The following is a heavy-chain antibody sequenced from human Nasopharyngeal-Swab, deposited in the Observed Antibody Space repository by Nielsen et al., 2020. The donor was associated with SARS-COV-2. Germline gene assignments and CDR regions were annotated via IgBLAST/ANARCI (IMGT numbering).Heavy chain of an antibody. V-gene: IGHV3-48*04. CDR1: GFTFSSYS. Sequence: GESLKISCAASGFTFSSYSMNWVRQAPGKGLEWVSHISSSSSTIYYADSVKGRFTISRDNAKNSLYLQMNSLRAEDTAVYYCATYYDILTGYSEAFDIWGQGTMVTVSS. D-gene: IGHD3-9*01. CDR2: ISSSSSTI. CDR3: ATYYDILTGYSEAFDI. J-gene: IGHJ3*02.